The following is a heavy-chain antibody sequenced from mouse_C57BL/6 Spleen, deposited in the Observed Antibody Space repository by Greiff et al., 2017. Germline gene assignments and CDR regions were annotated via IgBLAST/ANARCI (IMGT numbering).Heavy chain of an antibody. Sequence: QVQLQQPGAELVMPGASVKLSCKASGYTFTSYWMHWVQQRPGQGLEWIGEIDPSDSYTNYTPKFKGKSTLTVDKSSSTAYMQLSSLTSEDSAVYYCARLSTTVGAGDAMDYWGQGTSVTVAS. CDR1: GYTFTSYW. V-gene: IGHV1-69*01. CDR2: IDPSDSYT. J-gene: IGHJ4*01. CDR3: ARLSTTVGAGDAMDY. D-gene: IGHD1-1*01.